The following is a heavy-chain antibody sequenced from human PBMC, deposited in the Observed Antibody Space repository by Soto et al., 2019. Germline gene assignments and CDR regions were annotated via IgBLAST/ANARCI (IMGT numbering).Heavy chain of an antibody. Sequence: GASVKVSCKASGYTFTSYGISWVRQAPGQGLEWMGWISAYNGNTNYAQKLQGRVTMTTDTSTSTAYMELRSLRSDDTAVYYCARDVRFGELLIYYFDYWGQGTLVTVSS. V-gene: IGHV1-18*01. CDR1: GYTFTSYG. CDR2: ISAYNGNT. J-gene: IGHJ4*02. CDR3: ARDVRFGELLIYYFDY. D-gene: IGHD3-10*01.